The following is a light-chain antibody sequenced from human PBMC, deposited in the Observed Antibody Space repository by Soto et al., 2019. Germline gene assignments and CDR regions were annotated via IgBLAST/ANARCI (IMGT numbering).Light chain of an antibody. J-gene: IGKJ5*01. Sequence: VVLTQSPATLSLSPGERATLSCRASHNVIIYVAWYQQKPGQAPRLLISDASNRATGSPDRSSGSGSGTDFILTISDLEPEDSAVYYCQQRNRWPPITFGQGTLVEI. V-gene: IGKV3-11*01. CDR3: QQRNRWPPIT. CDR2: DAS. CDR1: HNVIIY.